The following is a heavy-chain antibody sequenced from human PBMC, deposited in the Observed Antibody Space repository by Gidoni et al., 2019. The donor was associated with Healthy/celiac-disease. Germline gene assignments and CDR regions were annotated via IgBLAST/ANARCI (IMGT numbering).Heavy chain of an antibody. CDR2: ISSSGSTI. J-gene: IGHJ4*02. D-gene: IGHD2-2*01. CDR3: ARDYCSSTSCYLRVFDY. Sequence: EVQLVESGGGLVQPGGSLRLSCAASGFTFSRYEMNWVRQAPGKGLEWVSYISSSGSTIYYADSVKGRFTISRDNAKNSLYLQMNSLRAEDTAVYYCARDYCSSTSCYLRVFDYWGQGTLVTVSS. CDR1: GFTFSRYE. V-gene: IGHV3-48*03.